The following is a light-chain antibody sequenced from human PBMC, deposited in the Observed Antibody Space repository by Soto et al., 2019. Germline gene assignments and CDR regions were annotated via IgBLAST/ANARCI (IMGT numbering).Light chain of an antibody. CDR3: LHHNSFPLA. CDR2: AAS. CDR1: QGINNY. V-gene: IGKV1-17*03. Sequence: DMQMTQSPSAMSAPVGDRVTITCRASQGINNYLVWFQQKPGKVPKRLISAASSLQGGVPSRFSGSGFGTEFTLTISNLQPEDFATYYCLHHNSFPLAFGGGTKVDIK. J-gene: IGKJ4*01.